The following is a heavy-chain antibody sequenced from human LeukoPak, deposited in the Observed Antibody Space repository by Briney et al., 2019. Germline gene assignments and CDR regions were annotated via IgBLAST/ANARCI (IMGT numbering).Heavy chain of an antibody. Sequence: ASVKVSCKVSGYTLTELSMHWVRQAPGKGLEWMGGFDPEDGETIYAQKFQGRVTMTEDTSTDTAYMELSSLRSEDTAVYYCATVGIAAAGTKVYNWFDPWGQGTLVTVSS. D-gene: IGHD6-13*01. CDR2: FDPEDGET. V-gene: IGHV1-24*01. CDR3: ATVGIAAAGTKVYNWFDP. CDR1: GYTLTELS. J-gene: IGHJ5*02.